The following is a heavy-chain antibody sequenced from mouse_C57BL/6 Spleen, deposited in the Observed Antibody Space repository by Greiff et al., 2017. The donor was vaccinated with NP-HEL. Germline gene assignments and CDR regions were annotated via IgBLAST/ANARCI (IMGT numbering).Heavy chain of an antibody. CDR2: ISYSGST. Sequence: VQLKESGPGMVKPSQSLSLTCTVTGYSITSGYDWHWIRHFPGNKLEWMGYISYSGSTNYNPSLKSRISITHDTSKNHFFLKLNSVTTEDTATYYCASSSYYGSSFFAYWGQGTLVTVSA. CDR3: ASSSYYGSSFFAY. CDR1: GYSITSGYD. D-gene: IGHD1-1*01. J-gene: IGHJ3*01. V-gene: IGHV3-1*01.